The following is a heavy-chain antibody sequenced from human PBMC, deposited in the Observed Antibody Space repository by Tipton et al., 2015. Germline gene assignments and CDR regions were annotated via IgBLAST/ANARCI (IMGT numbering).Heavy chain of an antibody. D-gene: IGHD2-21*01. CDR2: IKPDGTES. Sequence: SLRLSCTASGFTFSNYWMTWVRQAPGKGLEWVANIKPDGTESYYVDSVKGRFTISRDNSKNSVYLQMDSLSAVDTAVYYCVRDFCGGDCYSKGFDYWGQGALVTVSS. CDR3: VRDFCGGDCYSKGFDY. J-gene: IGHJ4*02. CDR1: GFTFSNYW. V-gene: IGHV3-7*01.